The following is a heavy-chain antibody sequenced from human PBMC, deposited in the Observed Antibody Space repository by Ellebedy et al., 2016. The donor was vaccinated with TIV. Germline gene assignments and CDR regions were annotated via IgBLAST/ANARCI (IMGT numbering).Heavy chain of an antibody. Sequence: GESLKISCEASGFTFSNFAMGWVRQAPGKGLEWVATISTSGDETFYPNSVNGRFTTSRDNSKNMVYLQTAGLRADDTAVYYCAKDSSRSGRYFDYWGQGTPVTVSS. D-gene: IGHD6-19*01. J-gene: IGHJ4*02. CDR3: AKDSSRSGRYFDY. V-gene: IGHV3-23*01. CDR1: GFTFSNFA. CDR2: ISTSGDET.